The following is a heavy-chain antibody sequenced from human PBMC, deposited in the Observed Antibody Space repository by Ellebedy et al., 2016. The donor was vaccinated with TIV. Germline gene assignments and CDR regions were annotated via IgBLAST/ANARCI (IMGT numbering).Heavy chain of an antibody. Sequence: AASVKVSCKASGGTFSSYAISWVRQAPGQGLEWMGGIIPIFGTANYAQKFQGRVTITADESTSTAYMELSSLRSEDTAVYYCVLAAAMGSEYFDYWGQGTLVTVSS. CDR3: VLAAAMGSEYFDY. J-gene: IGHJ4*02. D-gene: IGHD2-2*01. CDR1: GGTFSSYA. V-gene: IGHV1-69*13. CDR2: IIPIFGTA.